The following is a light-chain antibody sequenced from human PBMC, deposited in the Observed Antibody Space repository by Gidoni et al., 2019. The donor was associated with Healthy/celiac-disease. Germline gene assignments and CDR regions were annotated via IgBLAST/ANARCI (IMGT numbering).Light chain of an antibody. Sequence: DVQLTQSPSFLSASVGARVTITCRASQYIGSSLAWYQRKSGEAPTFLIYAAATLQSGVPSRFSGSGSGTEFTLTISSLQADDFATYYCQPLYISPPTFGGGTKVEIK. J-gene: IGKJ4*01. CDR3: QPLYISPPT. CDR2: AAA. CDR1: QYIGSS. V-gene: IGKV1-9*01.